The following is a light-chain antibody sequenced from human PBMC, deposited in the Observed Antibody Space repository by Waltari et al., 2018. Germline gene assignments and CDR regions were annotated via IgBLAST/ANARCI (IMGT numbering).Light chain of an antibody. V-gene: IGLV1-44*01. CDR2: ANN. J-gene: IGLJ2*01. CDR3: QAWDSNIVI. CDR1: SPNIGLGP. Sequence: QSVLTQPPLASGTPGQRVTISCSGSSPNIGLGPVSWYQPLPGTAPRLLIYANNHRPSGIPDRFSGSNSGNTATLTITGTQPIDEADYYCQAWDSNIVIFGGGTKLTVL.